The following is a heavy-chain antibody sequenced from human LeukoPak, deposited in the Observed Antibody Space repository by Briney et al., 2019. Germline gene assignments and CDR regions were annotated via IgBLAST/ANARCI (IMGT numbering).Heavy chain of an antibody. J-gene: IGHJ5*02. CDR2: ISYDGSNK. V-gene: IGHV3-30*18. Sequence: GGSLRLSCAASGFTFSSYGMHWVRQAPGKGLEWVAVISYDGSNKYYADSVKGRFTISRDNSKNTLYLQMNSPRAEDTAVYYCAKDLSYCGGDCYSSWGQGTLVTVSS. CDR1: GFTFSSYG. CDR3: AKDLSYCGGDCYSS. D-gene: IGHD2-21*02.